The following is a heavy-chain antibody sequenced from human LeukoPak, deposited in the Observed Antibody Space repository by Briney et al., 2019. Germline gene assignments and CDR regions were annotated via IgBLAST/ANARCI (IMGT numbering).Heavy chain of an antibody. D-gene: IGHD2-8*02. CDR3: ATYRQVLLPFES. CDR2: IFPSGGEV. CDR1: GFTFSTFA. J-gene: IGHJ4*02. V-gene: IGHV3-23*01. Sequence: GGSLRLSCAASGFTFSTFAMIWVRQPPGKGLEWVSSIFPSGGEVHYADSVRGRFTTSRDNSKSTLSLQMNSLRAEDTAIYYCATYRQVLLPFESWGQGTLVTVSS.